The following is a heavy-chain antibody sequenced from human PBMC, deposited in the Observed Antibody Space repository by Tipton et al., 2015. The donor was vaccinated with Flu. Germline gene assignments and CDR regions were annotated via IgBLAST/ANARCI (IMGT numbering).Heavy chain of an antibody. CDR3: ARRDYSNYVSEPKNWFDS. CDR1: GDSVGSDYY. D-gene: IGHD4-11*01. V-gene: IGHV4-38-2*01. Sequence: TLSLTCSVSGDSVGSDYYWGWIRQPPGKGLEWLGNIHRSGSTYYNSSLQSRVTISIDRSNNQVSLRLTSVTAADTAVYFCARRDYSNYVSEPKNWFDSWGHRALVTVSS. J-gene: IGHJ5*01. CDR2: IHRSGST.